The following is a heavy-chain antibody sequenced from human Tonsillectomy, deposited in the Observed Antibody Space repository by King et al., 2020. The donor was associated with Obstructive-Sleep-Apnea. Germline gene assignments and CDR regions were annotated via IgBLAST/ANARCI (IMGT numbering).Heavy chain of an antibody. Sequence: QLVQSGAEVRKPGASVKVSCKAFGDTFTGYYVHWVRQAPGQGLEWRGWINPDSVGTDYAQKCQGRVTRTRDTSISTVYMEMSRLRSDDTAVYYCARDAAAELHRRSNYFDSWGQGTLVTVSS. CDR3: ARDAAAELHRRSNYFDS. CDR2: INPDSVGT. V-gene: IGHV1-2*02. J-gene: IGHJ4*02. CDR1: GDTFTGYY. D-gene: IGHD6-13*01.